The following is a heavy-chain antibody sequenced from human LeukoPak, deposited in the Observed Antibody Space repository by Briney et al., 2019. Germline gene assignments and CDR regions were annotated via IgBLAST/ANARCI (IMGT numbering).Heavy chain of an antibody. V-gene: IGHV3-21*01. Sequence: KPGGSLRLSCAASGLTFSNYNKNWVRQAPGKGLEWVSSISSSNNYIYYADSVKGRFTISRDNAKNSLYLQMNSLRAEDTAVYYCARRSPNYYFDYWGQGTPVTVSS. CDR3: ARRSPNYYFDY. J-gene: IGHJ4*02. CDR2: ISSSNNYI. CDR1: GLTFSNYN.